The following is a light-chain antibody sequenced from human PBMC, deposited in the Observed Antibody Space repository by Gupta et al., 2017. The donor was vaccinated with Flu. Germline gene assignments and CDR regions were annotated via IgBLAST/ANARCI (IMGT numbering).Light chain of an antibody. CDR3: QQRDSWPPA. CDR2: DTS. Sequence: VLTQSPATLSLSPGERATLSGRASHSISSFLAWYQQKPGQAPRLLIYDTSNKAAVTPARFTGSASGAYFSLTISSLYPEYFAFYCFQQRDSWPPAFGGGTKVE. CDR1: HSISSF. J-gene: IGKJ4*01. V-gene: IGKV3-11*01.